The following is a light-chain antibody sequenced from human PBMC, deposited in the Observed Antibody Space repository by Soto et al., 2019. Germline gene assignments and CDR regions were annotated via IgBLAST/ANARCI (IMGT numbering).Light chain of an antibody. Sequence: QSVLTQPPSTSATPGQRVTISCSGSSSNIGTYTVNWYQQVTGTAPKLLIYDDNQRPSGVPDRFSGSKSGTSASLAISGLLPGDEADYYCAAWDDTWNGLFFGGGTKLTVL. CDR3: AAWDDTWNGLF. J-gene: IGLJ2*01. CDR1: SSNIGTYT. CDR2: DDN. V-gene: IGLV1-44*01.